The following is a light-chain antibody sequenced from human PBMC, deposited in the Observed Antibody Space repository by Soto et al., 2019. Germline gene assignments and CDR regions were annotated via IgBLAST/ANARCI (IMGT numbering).Light chain of an antibody. V-gene: IGLV4-69*01. Sequence: QPVLTQSPSASASLGASVKLTCTLSSGHSSYAIAWHQQRSEKGPRYLMKLNSDGSHSKGDGIPDRFSGSSSGAERYLTISSLQSEDEADYYCQTWVTGIQVFGGGTKLTVL. CDR2: LNSDGSH. CDR3: QTWVTGIQV. CDR1: SGHSSYA. J-gene: IGLJ2*01.